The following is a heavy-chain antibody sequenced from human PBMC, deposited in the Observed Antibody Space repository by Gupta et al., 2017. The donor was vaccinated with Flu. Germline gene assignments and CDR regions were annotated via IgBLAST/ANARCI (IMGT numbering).Heavy chain of an antibody. CDR3: ARVRYQLLMSP. CDR2: INYSGST. CDR1: GGSFSDYY. D-gene: IGHD2-8*01. J-gene: IGHJ5*02. Sequence: TCAVYGGSFSDYYWSWVRQPPEKGLEWIGEINYSGSTNYNPSLKSRVTISVDTSKNQFSLKLRSVTAADTAVYHCARVRYQLLMSPWGQGTLGTVSS. V-gene: IGHV4-34*01.